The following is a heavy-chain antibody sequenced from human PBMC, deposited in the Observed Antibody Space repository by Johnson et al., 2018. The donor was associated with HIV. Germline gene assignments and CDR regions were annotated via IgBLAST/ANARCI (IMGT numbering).Heavy chain of an antibody. V-gene: IGHV3-7*01. CDR2: IKQDGSER. CDR3: ARDRWYCSSTSCQKDAFDI. D-gene: IGHD2-2*01. CDR1: GFTFSNYW. J-gene: IGHJ3*02. Sequence: VQLLESGGGLVQPGGSLRLSCAASGFTFSNYWMSWVRQAPGKGLEWVANIKQDGSERYYVDSVKGRFTISRDNAKNSLYLQMHSLRAEDTAVYYCARDRWYCSSTSCQKDAFDIWGQGTMVTVSS.